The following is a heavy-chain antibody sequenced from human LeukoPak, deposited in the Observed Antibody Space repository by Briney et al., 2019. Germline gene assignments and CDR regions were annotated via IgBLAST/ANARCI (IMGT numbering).Heavy chain of an antibody. J-gene: IGHJ4*02. D-gene: IGHD6-13*01. CDR3: ASTGRIAAALGFGY. CDR2: IYSGGST. CDR1: GFTVSSNY. V-gene: IGHV3-66*01. Sequence: GGSLRLSCAASGFTVSSNYMSWVRQAPGKGLEWVSVIYSGGSTYYADSVKGRFTISRDNSKNTLYLQMNSLRAEDTAVYYCASTGRIAAALGFGYWGQGTLVTVSS.